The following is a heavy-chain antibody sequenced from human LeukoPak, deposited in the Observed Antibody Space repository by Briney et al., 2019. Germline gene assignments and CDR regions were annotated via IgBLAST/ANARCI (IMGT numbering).Heavy chain of an antibody. CDR1: GFTVSSNY. Sequence: GSLRLSCAASGFTVSSNYMSWVRQAPGKGLEGVSVIYSGGSTYYADSVKGRFTISRDNSKNTLYLQMNSLRAEDTAVYYCAVGGEYHKYYFDYWGQGTLVTVSS. J-gene: IGHJ4*02. CDR2: IYSGGST. V-gene: IGHV3-53*01. CDR3: AVGGEYHKYYFDY. D-gene: IGHD3-10*01.